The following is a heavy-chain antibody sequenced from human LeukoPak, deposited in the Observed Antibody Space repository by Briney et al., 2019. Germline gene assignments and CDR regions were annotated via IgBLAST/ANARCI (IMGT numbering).Heavy chain of an antibody. Sequence: SVKVSCKASGYTFTSYAISWVRQAPGQGLEWMGGIIPILGTANYAQKFQGRVTITADESTSTAYMELSSLRSEDTAVYYCARLGSSSSYFDYWGQGTLITVSS. D-gene: IGHD6-6*01. CDR1: GYTFTSYA. CDR2: IIPILGTA. CDR3: ARLGSSSSYFDY. J-gene: IGHJ4*02. V-gene: IGHV1-69*13.